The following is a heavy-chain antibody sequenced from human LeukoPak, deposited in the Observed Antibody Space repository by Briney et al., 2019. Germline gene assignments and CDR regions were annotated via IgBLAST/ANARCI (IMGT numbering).Heavy chain of an antibody. Sequence: GGSLRLSCAASGFTFASDAMHWVRQAPGKGLEYVSLIYGDGGTTHYADSVKGRFSISRDNSKNSLYLQMNSLRTEDTAFYYCAQDWWGSYLSWGRGTLVTVSS. V-gene: IGHV3-43*02. CDR3: AQDWWGSYLS. CDR1: GFTFASDA. CDR2: IYGDGGTT. D-gene: IGHD1-26*01. J-gene: IGHJ4*02.